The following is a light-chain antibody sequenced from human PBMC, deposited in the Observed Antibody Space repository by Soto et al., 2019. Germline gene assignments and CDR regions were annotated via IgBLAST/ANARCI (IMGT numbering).Light chain of an antibody. Sequence: QSVLTQPPSASGTPGQRVTISCSGSSSNIGSNTVNWYQQLPGTAPKLLIYSNNQRPSGVPDRFSGSKSGTSASLAISGLQSEDEADYYCAAWDDSLNAHYVFGTGTKVTL. CDR1: SSNIGSNT. V-gene: IGLV1-44*01. CDR3: AAWDDSLNAHYV. J-gene: IGLJ1*01. CDR2: SNN.